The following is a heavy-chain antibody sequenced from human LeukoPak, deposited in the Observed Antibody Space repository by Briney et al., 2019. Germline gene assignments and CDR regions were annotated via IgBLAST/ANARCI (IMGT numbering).Heavy chain of an antibody. CDR2: IKQDGSEK. J-gene: IGHJ4*02. CDR1: GFTFNTYW. V-gene: IGHV3-7*03. D-gene: IGHD3-22*01. Sequence: PGGSLRLSCAASGFTFNTYWMSWVRQAPGKGLEWVANIKQDGSEKYYVDSVKGRFTISRDNSKNTLYLQMNNLRAEDTAIYYCAKLNANSGRPRGGFDYWGQGTLVTVSS. CDR3: AKLNANSGRPRGGFDY.